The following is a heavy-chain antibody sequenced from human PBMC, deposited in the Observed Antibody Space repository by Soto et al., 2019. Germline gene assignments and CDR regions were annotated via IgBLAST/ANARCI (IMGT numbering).Heavy chain of an antibody. CDR1: GFTSSNYW. CDR3: ARSVRSGSFPYYYYAMDV. V-gene: IGHV3-74*01. Sequence: PGGSLRLSCAASGFTSSNYWMHWVRQAPGKGLVWVSRIKSDGSSPSYADSVKGRFTISRDNAKNTLDLQMHGLRAEDMAVYYCARSVRSGSFPYYYYAMDVWGQGTMVTVS. J-gene: IGHJ6*02. CDR2: IKSDGSSP. D-gene: IGHD3-10*01.